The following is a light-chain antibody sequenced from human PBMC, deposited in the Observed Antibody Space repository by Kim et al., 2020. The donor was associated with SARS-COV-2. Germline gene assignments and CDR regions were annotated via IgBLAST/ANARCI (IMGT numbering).Light chain of an antibody. J-gene: IGLJ2*01. CDR2: YDT. Sequence: GKATGMTCGESSIGLQGVHWYRQKPGQAPVLVIYYDTDRPSGIPERFSGSNSGNTATLTISRVEAGDEADYYCQVWDTGSDHPIFGGGTQLTVL. V-gene: IGLV3-21*04. CDR1: SIGLQG. CDR3: QVWDTGSDHPI.